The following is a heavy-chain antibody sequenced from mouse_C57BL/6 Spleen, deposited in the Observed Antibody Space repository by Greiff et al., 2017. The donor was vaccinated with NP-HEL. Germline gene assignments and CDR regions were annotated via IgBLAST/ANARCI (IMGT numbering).Heavy chain of an antibody. J-gene: IGHJ1*03. D-gene: IGHD1-1*01. CDR2: ISSGSSTI. V-gene: IGHV5-17*01. Sequence: EVQVVESGGGLVKPGGSLKLSCAASGFTFSDYGMHWVRQAPEKGLEWVAYISSGSSTIYYADTVKGRFTISRDNAKNTLFLQMTSLRSADTAMYYWAKLGDYYGSSYWYIDVWGTGTTVTVSS. CDR1: GFTFSDYG. CDR3: AKLGDYYGSSYWYIDV.